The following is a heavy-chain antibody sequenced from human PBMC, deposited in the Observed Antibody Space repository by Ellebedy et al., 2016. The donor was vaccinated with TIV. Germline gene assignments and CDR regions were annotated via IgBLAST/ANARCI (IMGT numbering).Heavy chain of an antibody. CDR2: IWYDGSNK. J-gene: IGHJ4*02. Sequence: GESLKISXAASGFTFSSYGMHWVRQAPGKGLEWVAVIWYDGSNKYYADSVKGRFTISRDNSKNTLYLQMNSLRAEDTAVYYCARESGWLRTFDYWGQGTLVTVSS. CDR1: GFTFSSYG. V-gene: IGHV3-33*01. D-gene: IGHD5-12*01. CDR3: ARESGWLRTFDY.